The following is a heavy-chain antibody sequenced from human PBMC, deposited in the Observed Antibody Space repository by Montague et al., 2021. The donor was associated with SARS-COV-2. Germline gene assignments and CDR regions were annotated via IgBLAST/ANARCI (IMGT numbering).Heavy chain of an antibody. Sequence: SETLSLTCAVYGGSFSGYYWSWIRQPPGKGLEWIGEINHSRSTNYNPSLKSRVTISVDTSKNQFSLKLSSVTAADTAVYYCAREVGRGYSGYEGEYWGQGTLVTVSS. CDR3: AREVGRGYSGYEGEY. CDR1: GGSFSGYY. CDR2: INHSRST. D-gene: IGHD5-12*01. J-gene: IGHJ4*02. V-gene: IGHV4-34*01.